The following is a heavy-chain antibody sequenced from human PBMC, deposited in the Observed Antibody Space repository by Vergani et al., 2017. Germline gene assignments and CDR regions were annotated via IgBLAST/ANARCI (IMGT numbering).Heavy chain of an antibody. D-gene: IGHD2-8*01. CDR2: ISSSSSYI. CDR1: GFTFSSYS. CDR3: ARHGSINGDSYYYYYMDV. V-gene: IGHV3-21*01. Sequence: EVQLVESGGGLVKPGGSLRLSCAASGFTFSSYSMNWVRQAPGKGLEWVSSISSSSSYIYYADSVKGRFTISRDNAKNSLYLQMNSLRAEDTAVYYCARHGSINGDSYYYYYMDVWGKGTTVTVSS. J-gene: IGHJ6*03.